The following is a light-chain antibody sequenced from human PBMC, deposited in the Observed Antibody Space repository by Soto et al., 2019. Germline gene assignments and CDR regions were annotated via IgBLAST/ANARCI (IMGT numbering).Light chain of an antibody. CDR2: DAS. Sequence: EIVLTQSPVTLSLSPGERATLSCRASQSVGSYFAWYQQKPGQAPRLLIYDASSRATGIPARFSGSGSGTDFTLTISSLEPDDFAVYYCQQRSDWPSTFGGGTRVEIK. V-gene: IGKV3-11*01. J-gene: IGKJ4*01. CDR3: QQRSDWPST. CDR1: QSVGSY.